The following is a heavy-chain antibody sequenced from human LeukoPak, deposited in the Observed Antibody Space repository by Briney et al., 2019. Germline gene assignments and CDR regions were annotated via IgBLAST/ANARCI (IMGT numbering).Heavy chain of an antibody. Sequence: SQTLSLTCTVSGGSISSGDYYWSWIRQPPGKGLEWIGYIYYSGSTYYNPSLKSRVTISVDTSKNQFSLKLSSVTAADTAVYYCARGGGEGEPVDYWGQGTLVTVSS. CDR3: ARGGGEGEPVDY. V-gene: IGHV4-30-4*01. D-gene: IGHD3-16*01. J-gene: IGHJ4*02. CDR1: GGSISSGDYY. CDR2: IYYSGST.